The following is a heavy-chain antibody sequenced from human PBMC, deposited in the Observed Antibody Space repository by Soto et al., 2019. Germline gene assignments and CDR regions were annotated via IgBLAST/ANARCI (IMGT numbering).Heavy chain of an antibody. CDR2: ISDSGSTT. J-gene: IGHJ6*01. D-gene: IGHD1-26*01. CDR3: AKVSLGAATITDYYYYGLDV. Sequence: GGSLRLSCTASGFTFTSYPVTWVRQAPGKGLEWVSGISDSGSTTYYADSGKGRFIISRDNSKNTLYLQMSSRRADDTAVYYCAKVSLGAATITDYYYYGLDVWGQGTTVTVSS. V-gene: IGHV3-23*01. CDR1: GFTFTSYP.